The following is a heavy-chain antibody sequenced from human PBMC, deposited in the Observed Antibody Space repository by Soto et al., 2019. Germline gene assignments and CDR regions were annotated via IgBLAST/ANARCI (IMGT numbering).Heavy chain of an antibody. CDR3: ARVQKDFWSGYPSGSFDY. CDR2: INHSGNT. Sequence: PSETLSLTCAVYGGSFSGYYWSWIRQPPEKGLEWIGEINHSGNTNYNPSLKSRVTMSVDTSNNQLSLKLTSVTAADTAVYYCARVQKDFWSGYPSGSFDYWGQGTLVTVSS. CDR1: GGSFSGYY. J-gene: IGHJ4*02. D-gene: IGHD3-3*01. V-gene: IGHV4-34*01.